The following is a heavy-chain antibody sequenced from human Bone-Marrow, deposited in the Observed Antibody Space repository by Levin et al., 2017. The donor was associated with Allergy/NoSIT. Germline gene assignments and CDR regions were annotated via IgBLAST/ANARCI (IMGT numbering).Heavy chain of an antibody. CDR3: ARGVRFLEWLSNPRHYYYYGMDV. D-gene: IGHD3-3*01. J-gene: IGHJ6*02. Sequence: EASVKVSCKASGGTFRHYAISWVRQAPGQGLEWMGGIIPSFGATNYAQTFQDRVTITADESTNRAYMELRGLRSEDTAVYYCARGVRFLEWLSNPRHYYYYGMDVWGQGTTVTVSS. CDR2: IIPSFGAT. V-gene: IGHV1-69*13. CDR1: GGTFRHYA.